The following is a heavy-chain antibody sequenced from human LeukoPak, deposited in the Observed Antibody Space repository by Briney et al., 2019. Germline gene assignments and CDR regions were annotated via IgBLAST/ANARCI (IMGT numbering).Heavy chain of an antibody. V-gene: IGHV4-59*01. D-gene: IGHD6-13*01. CDR1: GVSISSNY. CDR3: ARVNIVAGWFDP. Sequence: SETLSLTCTVSGVSISSNYWSWIRQPPGKGLEWIGYIYYSGSTNYNPSLKSRVTISVDTSKNHFSLKLSSVTAADTAVHYCARVNIVAGWFDPWGQGTPVTVSS. CDR2: IYYSGST. J-gene: IGHJ5*02.